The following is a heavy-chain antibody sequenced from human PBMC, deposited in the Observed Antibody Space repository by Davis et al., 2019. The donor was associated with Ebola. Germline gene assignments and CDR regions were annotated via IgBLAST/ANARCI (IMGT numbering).Heavy chain of an antibody. CDR1: GGSISSYY. D-gene: IGHD4-11*01. J-gene: IGHJ6*04. V-gene: IGHV3-53*01. Sequence: ETLSLTCTVSGGSISSYYWSWVRQAPGKGLEWVSGIYGGDTHYADSVKGRFTISRDSSKNTLHLQMNSLRVEDTAVYFCAREPTGNYYYFYGMDVWGKGTTVSVSS. CDR2: IYGGDT. CDR3: AREPTGNYYYFYGMDV.